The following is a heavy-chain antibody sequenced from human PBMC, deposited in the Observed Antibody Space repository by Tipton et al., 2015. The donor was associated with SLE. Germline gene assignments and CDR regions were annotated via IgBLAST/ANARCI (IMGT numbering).Heavy chain of an antibody. CDR1: GLTFRNYA. CDR3: AKEPGYASSH. CDR2: ITYDGQNQ. V-gene: IGHV3-30-3*02. Sequence: SLRLSCEASGLTFRNYAMHWVRQAPGKGLEWVAFITYDGQNQYYADSVRGRFSISRDNFKNTMYLQLNGLTTEDTAVYYCAKEPGYASSHWGQGTLVTVSS. D-gene: IGHD2-2*01. J-gene: IGHJ4*02.